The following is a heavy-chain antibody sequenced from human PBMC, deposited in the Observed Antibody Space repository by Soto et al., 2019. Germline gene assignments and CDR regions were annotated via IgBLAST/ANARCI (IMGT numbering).Heavy chain of an antibody. CDR3: ARLDYYDSSGYYSPRYYFDY. CDR1: GFSLSTSGVG. J-gene: IGHJ4*02. D-gene: IGHD3-22*01. CDR2: IYWDDDK. Sequence: ESGPTLVNPTQTLTLTCTFSGFSLSTSGVGVGWIRQPPGKALEWLALIYWDDDKRYSPSLKSRLTITKDTSKNQVVLTMTNMEPVDTATYYCARLDYYDSSGYYSPRYYFDYWGQGTLVTVSS. V-gene: IGHV2-5*02.